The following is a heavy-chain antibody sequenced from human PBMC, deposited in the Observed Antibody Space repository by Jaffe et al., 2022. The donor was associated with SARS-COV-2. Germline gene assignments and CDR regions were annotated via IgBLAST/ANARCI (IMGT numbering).Heavy chain of an antibody. V-gene: IGHV4-39*01. CDR2: IYYSGST. CDR1: GGSISSSSYY. J-gene: IGHJ4*02. Sequence: QLQLQESGPGLVKPSETLSLTCTVSGGSISSSSYYWGWIRQPPGKGLEWIGSIYYSGSTYYNPSLKSRVTISVDTSKNQFSLKLSSVTAADTAVYYCARHPSHPRGYSGYDPDYFDYWGQGTLVTVSS. CDR3: ARHPSHPRGYSGYDPDYFDY. D-gene: IGHD5-12*01.